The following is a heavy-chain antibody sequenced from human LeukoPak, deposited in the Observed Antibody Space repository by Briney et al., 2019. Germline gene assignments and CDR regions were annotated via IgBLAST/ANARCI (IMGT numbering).Heavy chain of an antibody. J-gene: IGHJ4*02. CDR1: GGSISSYY. D-gene: IGHD1-26*01. Sequence: SETLSLTCTVSGGSISSYYWNWMRQPAGKGLEWIGRIYTTGSTNYNPSLKSRVTMSVDTSKNQFSLELNSVTAADTAVYYCARAKEDGSYYFFDYWGQGTLVTVSS. V-gene: IGHV4-4*07. CDR2: IYTTGST. CDR3: ARAKEDGSYYFFDY.